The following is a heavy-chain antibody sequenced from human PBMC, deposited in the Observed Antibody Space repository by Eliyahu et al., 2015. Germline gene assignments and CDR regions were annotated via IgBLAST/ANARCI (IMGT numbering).Heavy chain of an antibody. CDR3: ARPLRGSASPLPGGAFDI. CDR2: IWYDGSNK. CDR1: GFPFXXYG. Sequence: QVQLVESGGGVVQPGRSLRLSCAASGFPFXXYGMHWVRQAPGKGLEWVAVIWYDGSNKYYADSVKGRFTISRDNSKNTLYLQMNSLRAEDTAVYYCARPLRGSASPLPGGAFDIWGQGTMVTVSS. V-gene: IGHV3-33*01. J-gene: IGHJ3*02. D-gene: IGHD3-10*01.